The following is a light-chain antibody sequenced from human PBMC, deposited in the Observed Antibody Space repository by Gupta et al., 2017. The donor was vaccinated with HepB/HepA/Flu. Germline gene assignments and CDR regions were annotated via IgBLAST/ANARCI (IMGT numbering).Light chain of an antibody. Sequence: GDRVTITCRASQTISRYLNWYQQKPGKAPKLLIYDASSLQTGVPSRFSGSGSGTDFTLTITILQPEDFATYYCQQSYTIPLTFGGGSKVEIK. J-gene: IGKJ4*01. CDR2: DAS. V-gene: IGKV1-39*01. CDR1: QTISRY. CDR3: QQSYTIPLT.